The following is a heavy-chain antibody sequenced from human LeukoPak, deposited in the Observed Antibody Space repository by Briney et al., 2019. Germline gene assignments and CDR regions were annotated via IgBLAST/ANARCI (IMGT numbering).Heavy chain of an antibody. J-gene: IGHJ4*02. V-gene: IGHV3-33*01. D-gene: IGHD2-2*01. Sequence: PGGSLRLSCAASGFIFNNYGMQWVRQAPGKGLEWGAGIWYDGSNKHYADSVKGRFTISRDNSKNTVYLQLNSLRAEDTGVYFCARDRNIVVPSGNFDSCGQGIVVTVSS. CDR3: ARDRNIVVPSGNFDS. CDR2: IWYDGSNK. CDR1: GFIFNNYG.